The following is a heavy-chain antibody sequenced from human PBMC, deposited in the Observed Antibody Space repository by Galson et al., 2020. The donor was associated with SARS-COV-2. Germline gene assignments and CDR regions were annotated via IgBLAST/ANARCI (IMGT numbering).Heavy chain of an antibody. Sequence: GGSLRLSCAASGFTFSSYAMHWVRQAPGKGLEWVAVISSDGSNKYYADSVKGRFTISRDNSKHTLYLQMNSVRAEETAVYYCAREGVGATYYVGYWGQGALVTVSS. CDR1: GFTFSSYA. D-gene: IGHD1-26*01. CDR2: ISSDGSNK. J-gene: IGHJ4*02. CDR3: AREGVGATYYVGY. V-gene: IGHV3-30*04.